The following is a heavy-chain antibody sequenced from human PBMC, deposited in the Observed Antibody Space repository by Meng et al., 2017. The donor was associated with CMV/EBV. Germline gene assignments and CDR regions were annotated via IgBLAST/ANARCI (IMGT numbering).Heavy chain of an antibody. V-gene: IGHV1-18*01. CDR3: ARVKPLRVYCSSTSCYKGHYYYYGMDV. Sequence: VRKAPGQGLEWMGWISAYNGNTNYAQKLQGRVTMTTDTSTSTAYMELRSLRSDDTAVYYCARVKPLRVYCSSTSCYKGHYYYYGMDVWGQGTMVTVSS. CDR2: ISAYNGNT. D-gene: IGHD2-2*02. J-gene: IGHJ6*02.